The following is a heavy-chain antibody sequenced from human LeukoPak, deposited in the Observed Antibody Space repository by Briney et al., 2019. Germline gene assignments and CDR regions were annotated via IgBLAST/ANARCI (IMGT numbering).Heavy chain of an antibody. D-gene: IGHD6-19*01. CDR3: AKRGDGGAWYDY. CDR1: GFTFSSYW. J-gene: IGHJ4*02. V-gene: IGHV3-74*01. CDR2: ISSDGSNT. Sequence: GGSLRLSCAVSGFTFSSYWMDWVRQAPGKGLVWVSRISSDGSNTAYADSVKGRFTISRDNAKNMLYLQMSSLRAEDTAVYYCAKRGDGGAWYDYWGQGTLVIVSS.